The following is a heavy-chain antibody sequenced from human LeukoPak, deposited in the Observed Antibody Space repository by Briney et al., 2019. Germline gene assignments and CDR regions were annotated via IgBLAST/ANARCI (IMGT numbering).Heavy chain of an antibody. CDR1: GGSISSRNY. Sequence: SETLSLTCSVSGGSISSRNYWGWIRQSPGKGLEWIGGLYYTGSTYYNPSLKSRITISVDTSKNQFSLKLTSVTAADTAVYYCARVGPGYCSSTSCHPGDYWGQGTLVTVSS. J-gene: IGHJ4*02. V-gene: IGHV4-39*02. CDR2: LYYTGST. CDR3: ARVGPGYCSSTSCHPGDY. D-gene: IGHD2-2*01.